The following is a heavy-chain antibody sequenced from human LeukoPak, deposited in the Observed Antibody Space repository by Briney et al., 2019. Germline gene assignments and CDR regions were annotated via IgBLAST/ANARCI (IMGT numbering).Heavy chain of an antibody. CDR2: IIPILGIA. Sequence: ASVKVSCKASGGTFSSYAISWVRQAPGQGLEWMGRIIPILGIANYAQKFQGRVTITADKSTSTACMELSSLRSEDTAVYYCALWSGYSEVYYYYGMDVWGQGTTVTVSS. D-gene: IGHD3-3*01. CDR1: GGTFSSYA. CDR3: ALWSGYSEVYYYYGMDV. J-gene: IGHJ6*02. V-gene: IGHV1-69*04.